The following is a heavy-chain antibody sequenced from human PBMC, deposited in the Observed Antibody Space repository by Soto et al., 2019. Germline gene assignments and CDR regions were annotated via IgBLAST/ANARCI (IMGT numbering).Heavy chain of an antibody. CDR2: MNPNSGNT. CDR3: AREKSYGYADY. D-gene: IGHD5-18*01. J-gene: IGHJ4*02. Sequence: QVQLVQSGAEVKKPGASVKVSCKASGYTFTSYDINWVRQATGQGLEWMGWMNPNSGNTGYAQKFQGRVTMTRNTXXXXXXXXXXXXXXXXXXVXYCAREKSYGYADYWGQGTLVTVSS. CDR1: GYTFTSYD. V-gene: IGHV1-8*01.